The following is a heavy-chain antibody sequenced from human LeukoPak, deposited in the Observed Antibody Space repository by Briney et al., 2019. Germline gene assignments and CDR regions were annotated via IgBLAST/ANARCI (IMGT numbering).Heavy chain of an antibody. Sequence: PGGSLRLSCAASGFTFSSYAMHWVRQAPGKGLEWVAVISYDGSNKYYADSVKGRFTISRDNSKNTLYPQMNSLRAEDTAVYYCARDLKSHASYGDYWGVYYYGMDVWGQGTTVTVSS. CDR3: ARDLKSHASYGDYWGVYYYGMDV. J-gene: IGHJ6*02. V-gene: IGHV3-30-3*01. CDR1: GFTFSSYA. CDR2: ISYDGSNK. D-gene: IGHD4-17*01.